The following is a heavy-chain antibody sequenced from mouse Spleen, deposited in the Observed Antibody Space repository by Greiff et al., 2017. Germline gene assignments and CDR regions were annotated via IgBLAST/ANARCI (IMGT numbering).Heavy chain of an antibody. CDR2: INYDGSST. Sequence: EVKVVESEGGLVQPGSSMKLSCTASGFTFSDYYMAWVRQVPEKGLEWVANINYDGSSTYYLDSLKSRFTISRDNAKNILYLQMSSLKSEDTATYYCARRDYAMDYWGPGTSVTVSS. V-gene: IGHV5-16*02. J-gene: IGHJ4*01. CDR1: GFTFSDYY. CDR3: ARRDYAMDY.